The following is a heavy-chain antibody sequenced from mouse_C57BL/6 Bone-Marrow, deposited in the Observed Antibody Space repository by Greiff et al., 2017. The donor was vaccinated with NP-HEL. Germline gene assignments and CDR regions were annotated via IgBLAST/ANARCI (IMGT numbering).Heavy chain of an antibody. CDR1: GFNIKDYY. CDR3: TIVAKNYAMDY. Sequence: EVQLQQSGAELVRPGASVKLSCTASGFNIKDYYMHWVKQRPEQGLEWIGRIDPEDGDTEYAPKFQGKATMTADTSSNTAYLQLSSLTSEDTAVYYCTIVAKNYAMDYWGQGTSVTVSS. V-gene: IGHV14-1*01. CDR2: IDPEDGDT. J-gene: IGHJ4*01. D-gene: IGHD1-1*01.